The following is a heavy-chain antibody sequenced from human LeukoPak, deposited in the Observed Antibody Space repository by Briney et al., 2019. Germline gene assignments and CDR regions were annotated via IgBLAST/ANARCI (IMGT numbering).Heavy chain of an antibody. J-gene: IGHJ4*02. CDR2: IYTSGST. CDR1: GGSISSYY. D-gene: IGHD3-22*01. Sequence: SETLSPTCTVSGGSISSYYWSWIRQPAGKGLEWIGRIYTSGSTNYNPSLKSRVTMSVDTSKNQFSLKLSSVTAADTAVYYCARVAPDSSVGYFDYWGQGTLVTVSS. CDR3: ARVAPDSSVGYFDY. V-gene: IGHV4-4*07.